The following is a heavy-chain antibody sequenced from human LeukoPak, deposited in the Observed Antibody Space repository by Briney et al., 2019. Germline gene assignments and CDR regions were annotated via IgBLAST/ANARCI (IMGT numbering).Heavy chain of an antibody. CDR1: GFTFSSYS. CDR2: ISSSSRYM. D-gene: IGHD3-10*01. Sequence: GGSLRLSCAASGFTFSSYSMNWVRQAPGKGLEWVSSISSSSRYMYYADSMKGRFTISRDNSKNSLYLQMNSLRVEDTAMYYCAKELHYYGSGSYRFDPWGQGTLVTVSS. CDR3: AKELHYYGSGSYRFDP. J-gene: IGHJ5*02. V-gene: IGHV3-21*06.